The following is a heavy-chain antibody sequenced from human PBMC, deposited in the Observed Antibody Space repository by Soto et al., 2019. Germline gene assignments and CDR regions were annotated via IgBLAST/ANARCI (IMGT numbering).Heavy chain of an antibody. CDR1: GFTFDDYT. D-gene: IGHD4-4*01. CDR3: AKDITHRATVTTLSTYYYYGMDV. CDR2: ISWDGGST. Sequence: EVQLVESGGVVVQPGGSLRLSCAASGFTFDDYTMHWVRQAPGKGLEWVSLISWDGGSTYFADSVQGRFTISRDNSKISLYLQMNSLRTEDTALYYCAKDITHRATVTTLSTYYYYGMDVWGQGTTVTVSS. V-gene: IGHV3-43*01. J-gene: IGHJ6*02.